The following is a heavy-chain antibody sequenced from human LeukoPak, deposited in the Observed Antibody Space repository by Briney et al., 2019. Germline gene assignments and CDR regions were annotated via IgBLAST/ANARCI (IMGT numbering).Heavy chain of an antibody. J-gene: IGHJ4*02. D-gene: IGHD5-12*01. CDR1: GFTFSSYW. V-gene: IGHV3-7*01. Sequence: PGGSLRLSCAVSGFTFSSYWMSWVRQAPGKGLEWVANIKQDGSEKYYVDSVKGRFTISRDNAKNSLYLQMNSLRAEDTAVYYCARDRIVANYWGQGTLVTVSS. CDR2: IKQDGSEK. CDR3: ARDRIVANY.